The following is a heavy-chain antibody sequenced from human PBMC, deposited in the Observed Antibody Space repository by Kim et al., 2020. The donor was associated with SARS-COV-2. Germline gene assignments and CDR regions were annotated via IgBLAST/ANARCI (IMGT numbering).Heavy chain of an antibody. J-gene: IGHJ4*01. Sequence: GGSLRLSWAASGFTFSSYGMHWVRQAPGKGLEWVAVISYDGSNKYYADSVKGRFTISRDNSKNTLYSQMNSLRAEDTAVYYCAKDRGTAAAGTLYFNYWG. D-gene: IGHD6-13*01. CDR2: ISYDGSNK. CDR3: AKDRGTAAAGTLYFNY. CDR1: GFTFSSYG. V-gene: IGHV3-30*18.